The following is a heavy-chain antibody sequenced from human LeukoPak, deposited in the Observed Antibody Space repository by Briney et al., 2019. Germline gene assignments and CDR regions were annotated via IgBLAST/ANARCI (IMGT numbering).Heavy chain of an antibody. CDR1: GGSISSSIYC. J-gene: IGHJ4*02. V-gene: IGHV4-39*01. Sequence: PSETLSLICTVSGGSISSSIYCWGWIRQPPGKGLEWIGSIYYSGSVYYNPSLKSRVIISVDTSKNQFSLRLSSVTAADTAMYFCARLGGVRYYFDYWGQGSLVTVSS. D-gene: IGHD1-26*01. CDR2: IYYSGSV. CDR3: ARLGGVRYYFDY.